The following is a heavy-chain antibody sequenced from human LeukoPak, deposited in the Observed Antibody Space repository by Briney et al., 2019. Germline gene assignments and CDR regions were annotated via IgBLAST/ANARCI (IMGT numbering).Heavy chain of an antibody. Sequence: PSETLSLTCTVSGGSISSGDYYWSWIRQPPGKGLEWIGYIYYSGSTYYNPSLKSRVTISVDTSKNQFSLKLSSVTAADTAVYYCARVVGATYFDYWGQGTLVTVSS. J-gene: IGHJ4*02. D-gene: IGHD1-26*01. V-gene: IGHV4-30-4*08. CDR3: ARVVGATYFDY. CDR2: IYYSGST. CDR1: GGSISSGDYY.